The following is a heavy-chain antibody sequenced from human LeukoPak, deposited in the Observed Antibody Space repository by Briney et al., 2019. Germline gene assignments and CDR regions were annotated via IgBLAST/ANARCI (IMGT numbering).Heavy chain of an antibody. Sequence: GGSLRLSCAASGFTFSSYAMNWVRQAPGKGLEWVSAISGSGGSTYSADSVKGRFTISRGNSKNTLYLQMNSLRVEDTAVYFCAKCLLLRSDDYAPFDYWGQGTLVTVSS. CDR1: GFTFSSYA. V-gene: IGHV3-23*01. D-gene: IGHD4-17*01. J-gene: IGHJ4*02. CDR3: AKCLLLRSDDYAPFDY. CDR2: ISGSGGST.